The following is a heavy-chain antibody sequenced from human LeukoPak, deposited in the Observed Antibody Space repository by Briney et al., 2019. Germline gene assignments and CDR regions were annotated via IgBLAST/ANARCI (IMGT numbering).Heavy chain of an antibody. V-gene: IGHV4-34*01. J-gene: IGHJ4*02. CDR1: GGTFSGYY. Sequence: PSETLSLTCAVYGGTFSGYYWSWIRQPPGKGLEWIGEINHSGSTNYNPSLKSRVTISVDTSKNQFSLKLSSVTAADTAVYYCARGVAAAGTHSSGWYYFDYWGQGTLVTVSS. D-gene: IGHD6-19*01. CDR2: INHSGST. CDR3: ARGVAAAGTHSSGWYYFDY.